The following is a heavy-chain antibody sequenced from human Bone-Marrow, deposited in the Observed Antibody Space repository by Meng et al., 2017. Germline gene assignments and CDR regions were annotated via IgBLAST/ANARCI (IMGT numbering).Heavy chain of an antibody. J-gene: IGHJ4*02. Sequence: VHVVGSCGRMWMPGWSLRFSWAASGFTFSNYSMNWVRQAPGKGLELVSSISSSSSYIYYADSEKGRFTISRDNAKNSLYLQMNSLRAIDTAMYYCARFTPFDYWGQGTLVTVSS. CDR1: GFTFSNYS. CDR3: ARFTPFDY. CDR2: ISSSSSYI. V-gene: IGHV3-21*01.